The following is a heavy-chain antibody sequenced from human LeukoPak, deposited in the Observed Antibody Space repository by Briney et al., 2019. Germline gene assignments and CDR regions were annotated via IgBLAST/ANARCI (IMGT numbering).Heavy chain of an antibody. D-gene: IGHD3-3*01. CDR1: GYSISSGYY. Sequence: SETLSLTCTVSGYSISSGYYWGWIRQPPGKGLEWIGEIIDTGSTKYNSSLKSRVTISVDTSKNEFSLNLTSVTAADTAVYYCARGLASGYPPIPFDYWGQGTLVTVSS. CDR2: IIDTGST. V-gene: IGHV4-38-2*02. CDR3: ARGLASGYPPIPFDY. J-gene: IGHJ4*02.